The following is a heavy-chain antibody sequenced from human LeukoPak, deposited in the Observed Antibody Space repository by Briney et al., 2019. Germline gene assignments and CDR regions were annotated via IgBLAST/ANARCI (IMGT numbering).Heavy chain of an antibody. CDR2: IRADAVTT. J-gene: IGHJ4*02. D-gene: IGHD1-1*01. V-gene: IGHV3-23*01. CDR3: ARDQLGAVLYFDY. Sequence: GGSLRLSCATSGFIFSHHGMNWVRQAPGKGLEWVSGIRADAVTTYYADSVKGRFTISRDNSKNTLYLQINSLRVEDTAVYYCARDQLGAVLYFDYWGQGALVTVSS. CDR1: GFIFSHHG.